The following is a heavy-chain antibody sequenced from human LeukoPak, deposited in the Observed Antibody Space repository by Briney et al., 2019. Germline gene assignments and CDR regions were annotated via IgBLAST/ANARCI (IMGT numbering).Heavy chain of an antibody. J-gene: IGHJ3*02. CDR3: ARDPPQIYRGPPDAFDI. CDR1: GYSISSGYH. Sequence: SETLSLTCTVSGYSISSGYHWGWIRQPPGKGLEWIGSIYHSGSTYYNPSLKSRVTISVDTSKNQFSLKLSSVTAADTAVYYCARDPPQIYRGPPDAFDIWGQGTMVTVSS. V-gene: IGHV4-38-2*02. CDR2: IYHSGST. D-gene: IGHD1-14*01.